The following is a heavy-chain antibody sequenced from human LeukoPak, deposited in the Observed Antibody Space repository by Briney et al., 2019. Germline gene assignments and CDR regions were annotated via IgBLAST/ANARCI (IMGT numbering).Heavy chain of an antibody. V-gene: IGHV3-7*01. CDR2: INPDGSEK. CDR3: ARGHVPGSTRHWDF. CDR1: GFTFSSYS. D-gene: IGHD3-10*01. Sequence: GGSLRLSCAASGFTFSSYSMNWVRQAPGKGLEWVANINPDGSEKYYVDSVKGRFTISRDNAKNTLYLQMNSLRVEDTAVYFCARGHVPGSTRHWDFWGQGTLVTVSS. J-gene: IGHJ4*02.